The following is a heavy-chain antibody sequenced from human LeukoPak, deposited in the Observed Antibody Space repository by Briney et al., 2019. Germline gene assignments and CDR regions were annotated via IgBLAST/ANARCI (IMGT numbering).Heavy chain of an antibody. CDR2: IYSGGST. CDR3: ARDSNPEPYYYYGMDV. CDR1: GFTVSSNY. V-gene: IGHV3-66*02. D-gene: IGHD4-11*01. J-gene: IGHJ6*02. Sequence: GGSLRLSCAASGFTVSSNYMSWVRQAPGKGLEWVPVIYSGGSTYYADSVKGRFTISRDNSKNTLYLQMNSLRAEDTAVYYCARDSNPEPYYYYGMDVWGQGTTVTVSS.